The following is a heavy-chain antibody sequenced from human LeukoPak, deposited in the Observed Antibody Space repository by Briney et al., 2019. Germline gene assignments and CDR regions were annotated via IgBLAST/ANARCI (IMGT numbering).Heavy chain of an antibody. CDR1: GFTFTSSA. J-gene: IGHJ4*02. CDR3: AKVVVSGNGDYFDF. CDR2: ISGSGETI. D-gene: IGHD2-8*01. V-gene: IGHV3-23*01. Sequence: GGSLRLSCAASGFTFTSSAMAWVRLSPGKGLEWVSSISGSGETIHSADSVKGRFSISRDNSKKTLSLHMSSLRAEDTAIYYCAKVVVSGNGDYFDFWGQGTLVTVAS.